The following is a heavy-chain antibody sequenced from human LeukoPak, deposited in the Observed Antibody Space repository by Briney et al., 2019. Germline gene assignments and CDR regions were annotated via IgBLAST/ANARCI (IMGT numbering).Heavy chain of an antibody. CDR1: AFTFSSYA. D-gene: IGHD6-19*01. CDR2: ISGSSDST. V-gene: IGHV3-23*01. Sequence: GGSLRLSCAASAFTFSSYAMNWVRQAPGKGLEWVSTISGSSDSTYYADSVKGRFTISRDNSKSTLYLQMNSLRAEDTAVYYCAKDSTYSSGYYYFDYWGQGTLVTVSP. J-gene: IGHJ4*02. CDR3: AKDSTYSSGYYYFDY.